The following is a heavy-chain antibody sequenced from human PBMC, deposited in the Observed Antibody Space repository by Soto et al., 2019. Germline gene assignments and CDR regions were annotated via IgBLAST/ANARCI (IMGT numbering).Heavy chain of an antibody. CDR2: MSHSGGT. J-gene: IGHJ3*02. Sequence: QVQLQQWGAGLLKPSETLSLTCAVYGGFVSSGSYYWSWIRQPPGKGLEWIGEMSHSGGTHFNPSLMSRVTLSVDTSKNQFSLKMSSVTAAATALYYCARVERGTATTVVDAFDIWGPGTMVTVSS. CDR1: GGFVSSGSYY. V-gene: IGHV4-34*01. D-gene: IGHD1-1*01. CDR3: ARVERGTATTVVDAFDI.